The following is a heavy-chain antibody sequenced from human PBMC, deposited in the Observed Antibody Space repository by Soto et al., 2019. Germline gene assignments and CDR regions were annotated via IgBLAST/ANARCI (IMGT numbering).Heavy chain of an antibody. V-gene: IGHV2-5*01. Sequence: QITLKESGPTLVNPTQTLTLTCTFSGFSLSTSGVGVGWIRQPPVKALEWLALIYWNDDKRYSPSLKSSLTITKDTSKNQVVLTMTNMDPVDTATYYCEHRHDLFYFDYWGQGTLVTVSS. CDR1: GFSLSTSGVG. CDR2: IYWNDDK. CDR3: EHRHDLFYFDY. J-gene: IGHJ4*02.